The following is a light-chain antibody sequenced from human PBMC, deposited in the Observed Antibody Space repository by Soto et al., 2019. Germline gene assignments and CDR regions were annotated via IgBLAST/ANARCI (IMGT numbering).Light chain of an antibody. CDR2: DNS. J-gene: IGKJ3*01. CDR3: QQYDNLFT. V-gene: IGKV1-33*01. Sequence: DIQMTKSPSSLSASVGARVTITCQASQYISTYLNWYQHKSGKAPKLLIYDNSNLQAGVPSRFSGSGSGTDFTFTISSLQPEDIGTYYCQQYDNLFTFGPGTKVDI. CDR1: QYISTY.